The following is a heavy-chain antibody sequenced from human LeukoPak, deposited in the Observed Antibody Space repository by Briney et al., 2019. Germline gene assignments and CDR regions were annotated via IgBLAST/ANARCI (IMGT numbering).Heavy chain of an antibody. J-gene: IGHJ4*02. CDR2: IRYDGSNK. CDR1: GFTFSTYG. Sequence: GGSLRLSCAASGFTFSTYGMHWVRQAPGKGLERVAFIRYDGSNKYYVDSVKGRFTISRDNSKNTVYLQMNSLRAEDTAVYYCAKQMSSSRGIDYWGQGTLVTVSS. CDR3: AKQMSSSRGIDY. V-gene: IGHV3-30*02. D-gene: IGHD6-6*01.